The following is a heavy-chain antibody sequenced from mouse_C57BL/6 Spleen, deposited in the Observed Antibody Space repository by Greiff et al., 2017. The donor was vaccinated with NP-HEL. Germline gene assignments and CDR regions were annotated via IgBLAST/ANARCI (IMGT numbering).Heavy chain of an antibody. J-gene: IGHJ1*03. D-gene: IGHD2-3*01. V-gene: IGHV5-9*01. CDR1: GFTFSSYT. CDR2: ISGGGGNT. CDR3: ARHGYDGYYWYIDD. Sequence: DVKLVESGGGLVKPGGSLKLSCAASGFTFSSYTMSWVRQTPEKRLEWVATISGGGGNTYYPDSVKGRFTISRDNAKNTLYLQMSSLRSEDTALYYCARHGYDGYYWYIDDWGTGTTVTVSS.